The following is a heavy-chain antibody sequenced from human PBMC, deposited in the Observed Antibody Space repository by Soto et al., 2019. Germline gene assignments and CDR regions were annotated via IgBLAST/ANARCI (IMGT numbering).Heavy chain of an antibody. Sequence: EVQLLESGGGLVQPGGSLRLSCAASGFTFRNYVMSRVRQAPGKGLEWVSGISGSGGSTYFADSVKGRFTISRDNSKNTMYLQMNSLRAEDTAVYYCAKDVGLLPAHWGQGTLVTVSS. V-gene: IGHV3-23*01. D-gene: IGHD2-15*01. CDR1: GFTFRNYV. CDR3: AKDVGLLPAH. J-gene: IGHJ4*02. CDR2: ISGSGGST.